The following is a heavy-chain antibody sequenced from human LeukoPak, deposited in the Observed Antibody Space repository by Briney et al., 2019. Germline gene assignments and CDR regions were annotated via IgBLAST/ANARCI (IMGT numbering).Heavy chain of an antibody. Sequence: GGSLRLSCAASGFTFSGSAMHWVRQAPGKGLEWVAVISYDGSNKYYADSVKGRFTISRDNSKNTLYLQMNSLRAEDTAVYYCAKDHGYCGGDCYCPDYWGQGTLVTVSS. CDR1: GFTFSGSA. J-gene: IGHJ4*02. V-gene: IGHV3-30*04. CDR3: AKDHGYCGGDCYCPDY. D-gene: IGHD2-21*02. CDR2: ISYDGSNK.